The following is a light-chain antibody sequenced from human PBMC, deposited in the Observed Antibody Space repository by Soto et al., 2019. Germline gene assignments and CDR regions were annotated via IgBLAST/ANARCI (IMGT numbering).Light chain of an antibody. CDR1: QDIKNY. V-gene: IGKV1-33*01. Sequence: DIQMTQSPSSLSASVGDRVTITCQASQDIKNYLNWYQQKPGKAPNLLIYDASNLKKGVPSRFSGSGSGTTFTFPIISLQHEDIATYYCRHYDHLPPLSFGGGTKVEIK. CDR2: DAS. CDR3: RHYDHLPPLS. J-gene: IGKJ4*01.